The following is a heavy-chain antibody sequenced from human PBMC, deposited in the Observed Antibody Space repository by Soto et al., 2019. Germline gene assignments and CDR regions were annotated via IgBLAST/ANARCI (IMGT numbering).Heavy chain of an antibody. CDR2: IWYDGSNK. CDR1: GFTFSSDG. CDR3: ARARWAAAGPFDY. V-gene: IGHV3-33*01. D-gene: IGHD6-13*01. Sequence: QVQLVESGGGVVQPGRSLRLSCAASGFTFSSDGMHWVRQAPGKGLEWVAVIWYDGSNKYYADSVKGRFTISRDNSKNTLYLQMNSLRAEDTAVYYCARARWAAAGPFDYWGQGTLVTVSS. J-gene: IGHJ4*02.